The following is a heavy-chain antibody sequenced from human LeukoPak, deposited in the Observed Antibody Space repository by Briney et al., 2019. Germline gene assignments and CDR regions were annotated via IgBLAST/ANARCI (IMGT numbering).Heavy chain of an antibody. CDR2: IYYSGST. V-gene: IGHV4-59*01. CDR1: GGSISSYY. Sequence: SETLSLTCTVSGGSISSYYWSWIRQPPGKGLEWIGYIYYSGSTNYNSSFKSRVTISIDTSKNQFSLKLSSVTAADTAVYYCARSFYGDYLNYYYYMDVWGKGTTVTISS. D-gene: IGHD4-17*01. CDR3: ARSFYGDYLNYYYYMDV. J-gene: IGHJ6*03.